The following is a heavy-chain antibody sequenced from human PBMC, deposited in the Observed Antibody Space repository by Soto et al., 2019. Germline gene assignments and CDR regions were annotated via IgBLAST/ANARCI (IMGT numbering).Heavy chain of an antibody. V-gene: IGHV4-31*03. Sequence: QVQLQESGPGLVKPSQTLSLTCTVSGGSISSGGYYWSWIRQHPGKGLEWIGYIYYSGSTYYNPSLTCRVTIAVDTSKNQFSLKLSSVTAADTDVYYCATYYYGPGISRGWFDPWGQGTLVTVFS. CDR1: GGSISSGGYY. CDR2: IYYSGST. J-gene: IGHJ5*02. D-gene: IGHD3-10*01. CDR3: ATYYYGPGISRGWFDP.